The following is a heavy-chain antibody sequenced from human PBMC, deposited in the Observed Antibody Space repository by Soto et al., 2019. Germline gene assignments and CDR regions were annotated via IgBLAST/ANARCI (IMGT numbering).Heavy chain of an antibody. J-gene: IGHJ4*02. CDR1: GDSINNYY. D-gene: IGHD3-16*01. Sequence: PSETLSLTCTVSGDSINNYYWSWIRQPPGKGLEWVGYIYYSRNTNYNPSLKSRVTISVDTSKNQFSLKLNSVTAADTAVYYCASYYDYDYFDYWGQGTLVTVSS. CDR3: ASYYDYDYFDY. CDR2: IYYSRNT. V-gene: IGHV4-59*01.